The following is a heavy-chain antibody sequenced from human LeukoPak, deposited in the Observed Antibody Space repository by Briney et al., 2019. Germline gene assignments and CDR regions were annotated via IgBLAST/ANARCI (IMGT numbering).Heavy chain of an antibody. J-gene: IGHJ5*02. CDR3: ARATDGYSYGFNFDWFDP. CDR1: GGSISSYY. CDR2: IYTSGST. D-gene: IGHD5-18*01. Sequence: PETLSLTCTVSGGSISSYYWSWIRQPAGKGLEWIGRIYTSGSTNYNPSLKSRVTMSVDTSKNQFSLKLSSVTAADTAVYYCARATDGYSYGFNFDWFDPWGQGTLVTVSS. V-gene: IGHV4-4*07.